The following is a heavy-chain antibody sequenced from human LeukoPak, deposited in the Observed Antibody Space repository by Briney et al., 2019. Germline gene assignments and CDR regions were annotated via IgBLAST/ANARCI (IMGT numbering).Heavy chain of an antibody. J-gene: IGHJ4*02. D-gene: IGHD4-17*01. CDR2: ISSSSSYI. CDR1: GFTFNSYS. V-gene: IGHV3-21*01. Sequence: NPGGSLRLSCAVSGFTFNSYSINWVRQAPGKGLEWVSSISSSSSYISYADSVRGRFTISRDNAKNSLYLQMNSLRTEDTAVYYCARDRSNGDYAFDYWGQGALVTVSS. CDR3: ARDRSNGDYAFDY.